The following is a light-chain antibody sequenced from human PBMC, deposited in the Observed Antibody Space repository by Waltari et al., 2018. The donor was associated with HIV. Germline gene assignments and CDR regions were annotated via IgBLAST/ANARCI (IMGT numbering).Light chain of an antibody. J-gene: IGKJ4*01. Sequence: IVLTQSPGTLSLSPGERATLSCRTGQSVSSSYLAWYQQKPGQAPRLLIYATATRATGIPDRFSGFGSGTHFSLTISRLEPEDVAVYYCQQYSDWPPFTFGGGTKVEIK. CDR1: QSVSSSY. CDR2: ATA. CDR3: QQYSDWPPFT. V-gene: IGKV3-20*01.